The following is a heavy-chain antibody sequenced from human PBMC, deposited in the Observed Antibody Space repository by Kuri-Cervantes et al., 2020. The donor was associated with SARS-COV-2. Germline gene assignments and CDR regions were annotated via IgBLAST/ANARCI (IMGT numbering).Heavy chain of an antibody. Sequence: GESLKISCAASGFTFSSHWMHWVRQAPGKGLVWVSHINSDGSSTAYADSVKGRFTISRDNAENTLYLEMNSLRAEDTAVYYCARPPAGWMRRDFPFQIWGQGNRVHGAS. CDR3: ARPPAGWMRRDFPFQI. J-gene: IGHJ1*01. V-gene: IGHV3-74*01. CDR1: GFTFSSHW. D-gene: IGHD2-2*03. CDR2: INSDGSST.